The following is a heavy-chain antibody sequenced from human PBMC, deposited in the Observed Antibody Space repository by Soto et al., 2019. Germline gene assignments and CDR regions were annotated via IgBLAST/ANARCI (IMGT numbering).Heavy chain of an antibody. CDR2: IIPIFGTA. Sequence: QVQLVQSGAEVKKPGSSVKVSCKASGGTFSSYAISWVRQAPGQGLEWMGGIIPIFGTADYAQKFQGRVTNTAHESTSAAYMELSSLRSEDTAVYYCARDGGVYDYSPFDYWGQGTLVTVSS. CDR3: ARDGGVYDYSPFDY. J-gene: IGHJ4*02. D-gene: IGHD4-4*01. V-gene: IGHV1-69*12. CDR1: GGTFSSYA.